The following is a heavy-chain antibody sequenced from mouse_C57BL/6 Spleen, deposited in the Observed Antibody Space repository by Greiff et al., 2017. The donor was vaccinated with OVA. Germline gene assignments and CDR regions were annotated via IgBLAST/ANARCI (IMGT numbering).Heavy chain of an antibody. CDR2: ISSGGDYI. J-gene: IGHJ4*01. V-gene: IGHV5-9-1*02. CDR3: TRGGRGYAMDY. Sequence: EVKLVESGEGLVKPGGSLKLSCAASGFTFSSYAMSWVRQTPEKRLEWVAYISSGGDYIYYADTVKGRFTISRDNARNTLYLQMSSLKSEDTAMYYCTRGGRGYAMDYWGQGTSVTVSS. CDR1: GFTFSSYA.